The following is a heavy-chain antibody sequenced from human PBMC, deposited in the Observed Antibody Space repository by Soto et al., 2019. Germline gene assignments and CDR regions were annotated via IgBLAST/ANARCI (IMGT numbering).Heavy chain of an antibody. V-gene: IGHV1-69*13. CDR2: IIPIFGTA. CDR1: GGTFSSYA. CDR3: ARTVRGVIRYFYGMDV. Sequence: GASVKVSCKASGGTFSSYAISWVRQAPGQGLEWMGGIIPIFGTANYAQKFQGRVTITADESTSTAYMELSSLRSEDTAVYYCARTVRGVIRYFYGMDVWGQGTTVTVSS. D-gene: IGHD3-10*01. J-gene: IGHJ6*02.